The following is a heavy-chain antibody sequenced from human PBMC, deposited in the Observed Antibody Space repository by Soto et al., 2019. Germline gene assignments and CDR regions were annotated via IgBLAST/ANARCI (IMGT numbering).Heavy chain of an antibody. V-gene: IGHV3-33*01. J-gene: IGHJ4*02. D-gene: IGHD3-9*01. Sequence: GGSLRLSCAASGFTFSSYGMHWVRQAPGKGLEWVAVIWYDGSNKYYADSVKGRFTISRDNSKNTLYLQMNSLRAEDTAVYYCAALSYDILTGYYTPVDYWGQGTLVTVSS. CDR2: IWYDGSNK. CDR3: AALSYDILTGYYTPVDY. CDR1: GFTFSSYG.